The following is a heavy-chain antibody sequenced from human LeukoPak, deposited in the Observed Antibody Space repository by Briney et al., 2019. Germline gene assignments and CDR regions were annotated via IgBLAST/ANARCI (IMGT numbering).Heavy chain of an antibody. CDR3: ALGLRYFDWLFDPYYYYYYSMDV. CDR1: GYTFTSYG. D-gene: IGHD3-9*01. J-gene: IGHJ6*02. V-gene: IGHV1-69*13. Sequence: GASVKVSCKASGYTFTSYGISWVRQAPGQGLEWMGGIIPIFGTANYAQKFQGRVTITADESTSTAYMELSSLRSEDTAVYYCALGLRYFDWLFDPYYYYYYSMDVWGQGTTVTVSS. CDR2: IIPIFGTA.